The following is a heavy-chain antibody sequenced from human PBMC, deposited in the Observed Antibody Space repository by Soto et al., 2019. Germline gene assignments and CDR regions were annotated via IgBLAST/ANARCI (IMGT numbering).Heavy chain of an antibody. J-gene: IGHJ5*02. CDR1: GLTFSSYG. CDR2: ISYDGSNK. Sequence: PGRSLRLSCAASGLTFSSYGMHWVRQAPGKGLEWVAVISYDGSNKYYADSVKGRFTISRDNSKNTLYLQMNSLRAEDTAVYYCAKALGDYYDSSGYYYHWGKGTLVTVSS. CDR3: AKALGDYYDSSGYYYH. V-gene: IGHV3-30*18. D-gene: IGHD3-22*01.